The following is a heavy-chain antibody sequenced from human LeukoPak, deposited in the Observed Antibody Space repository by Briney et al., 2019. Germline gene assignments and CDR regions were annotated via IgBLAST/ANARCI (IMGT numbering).Heavy chain of an antibody. J-gene: IGHJ5*02. Sequence: GSSVKVSCKASGGTFSSYAISWGRQAPGQGLEWMGGIIPIFGTANYAQKFQGRVTITADETTSTAYMELSSLRSEDTAVYYCARGTGYKYNWFDPWGQGTLVTVSS. CDR2: IIPIFGTA. V-gene: IGHV1-69*01. CDR3: ARGTGYKYNWFDP. D-gene: IGHD5-24*01. CDR1: GGTFSSYA.